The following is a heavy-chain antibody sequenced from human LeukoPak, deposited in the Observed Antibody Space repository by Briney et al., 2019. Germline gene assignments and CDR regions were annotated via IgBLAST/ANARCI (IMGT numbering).Heavy chain of an antibody. CDR1: GGSISSTNW. CDR2: ISLRWHT. Sequence: TSDTLPLTCGVSGGSISSTNWWSWVRPPPGQGLEWIGEISLRWHTNYNPSLKSRVPMSRDKSKNHLSLNLTSVTAADTAVYYCSRESGAFSPFGYWGQGPLVTVSS. D-gene: IGHD1-26*01. CDR3: SRESGAFSPFGY. V-gene: IGHV4-4*02. J-gene: IGHJ4*02.